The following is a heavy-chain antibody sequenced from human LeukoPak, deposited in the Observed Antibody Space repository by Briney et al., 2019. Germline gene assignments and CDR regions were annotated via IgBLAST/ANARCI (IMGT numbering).Heavy chain of an antibody. V-gene: IGHV3-33*06. CDR1: GLTFTNYG. D-gene: IGHD5-24*01. CDR3: VKDDGRVKGHIDY. Sequence: GKSLRLSCAASGLTFTNYGMHWVRQAPGKELEWVAVIWYDGSKKYYADSVKGRFTISRDNSKNTVYMQMNSMRVEDTAVYYCVKDDGRVKGHIDYWGQGTPVTVS. CDR2: IWYDGSKK. J-gene: IGHJ4*02.